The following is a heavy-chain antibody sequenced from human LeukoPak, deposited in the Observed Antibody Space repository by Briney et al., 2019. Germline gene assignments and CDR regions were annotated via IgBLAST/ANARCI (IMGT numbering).Heavy chain of an antibody. J-gene: IGHJ4*02. CDR1: GFTFSNAW. CDR3: TTVYCSTTSCKPGTDY. V-gene: IGHV3-15*01. D-gene: IGHD2-2*01. Sequence: GGSLRLSCAASGFTFSNAWMSWVRQAPGKGLEWVGRIKSKTDSGTTDYAAPVKGRFTISRDDSKNALYLQMDSLKTEDTAVYYCTTVYCSTTSCKPGTDYWGQGTLVTVSS. CDR2: IKSKTDSGTT.